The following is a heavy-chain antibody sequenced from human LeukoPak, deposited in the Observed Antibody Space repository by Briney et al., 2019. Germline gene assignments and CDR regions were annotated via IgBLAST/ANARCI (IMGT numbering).Heavy chain of an antibody. CDR3: ARDRNPMSAFDI. J-gene: IGHJ3*02. CDR2: IYYRGSA. D-gene: IGHD1-14*01. CDR1: GGSVNSGDYY. Sequence: SETLSLTCIVSGGSVNSGDYYWSWIRQPPGKGLEWIGYIYYRGSANYNPSLKSRVTMSVDTSKNQFSLRLSSATAADTAVYYCARDRNPMSAFDIWGQGTMVTVSS. V-gene: IGHV4-61*08.